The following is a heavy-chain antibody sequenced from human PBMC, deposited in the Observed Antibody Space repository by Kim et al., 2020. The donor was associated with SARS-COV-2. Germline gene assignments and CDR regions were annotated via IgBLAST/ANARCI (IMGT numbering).Heavy chain of an antibody. D-gene: IGHD2-2*01. CDR3: ARVHSSTWKIDY. V-gene: IGHV6-1*01. J-gene: IGHJ4*02. Sequence: EYAVSVKSRITINPDTSKNHFSLQLNSVTPEDTAVYYCARVHSSTWKIDYWGQGTRVTVSS.